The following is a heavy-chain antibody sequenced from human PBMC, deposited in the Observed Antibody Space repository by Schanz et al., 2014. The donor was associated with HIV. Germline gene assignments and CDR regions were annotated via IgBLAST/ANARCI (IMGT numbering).Heavy chain of an antibody. V-gene: IGHV3-23*04. Sequence: VQLVESGGGVVRPGRSLRLSCVASGFTFNNYAMTWVRQAPGKGLEWVSSISESGGRSYYADSVNGRFTISRDNSKNTLYLQMTTLRTEDTAVYYCAKPEYDSRGNSQSHFDSWGQGTLVTVSS. CDR3: AKPEYDSRGNSQSHFDS. CDR2: ISESGGRS. J-gene: IGHJ4*02. CDR1: GFTFNNYA. D-gene: IGHD3-22*01.